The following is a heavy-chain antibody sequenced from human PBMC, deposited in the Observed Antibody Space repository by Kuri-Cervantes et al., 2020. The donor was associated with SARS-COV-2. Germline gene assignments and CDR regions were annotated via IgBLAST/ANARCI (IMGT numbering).Heavy chain of an antibody. J-gene: IGHJ4*02. Sequence: SCTVSGGSISSSSYYWGWVRQPPGKGLEWIGSIYYSGSTYYNPSLKSRVTISVDTSKNQFSLKLSSVTAADTAVYYCARLPALPWYFDYWGQGTLITVSS. CDR1: GGSISSSSYY. CDR2: IYYSGST. V-gene: IGHV4-39*07. CDR3: ARLPALPWYFDY.